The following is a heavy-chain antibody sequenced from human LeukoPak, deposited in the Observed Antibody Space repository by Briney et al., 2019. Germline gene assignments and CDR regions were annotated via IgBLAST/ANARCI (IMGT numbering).Heavy chain of an antibody. V-gene: IGHV1-69*13. CDR2: IIPTFGTA. Sequence: SVKVSCKASGGTFSSYAISWVRQAPGQGLEWMGGIIPTFGTANYAQKFQGRVTITADESTSTAYMELSSLRSEDTAVYYCARVGLTFYYFDYWGQGTLVTVSS. D-gene: IGHD1-14*01. J-gene: IGHJ4*02. CDR1: GGTFSSYA. CDR3: ARVGLTFYYFDY.